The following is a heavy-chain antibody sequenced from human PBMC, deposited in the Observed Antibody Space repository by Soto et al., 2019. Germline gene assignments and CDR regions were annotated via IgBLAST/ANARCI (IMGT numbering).Heavy chain of an antibody. D-gene: IGHD3-22*01. V-gene: IGHV4-31*03. CDR1: GGSISSGGYY. CDR2: IYYSGST. Sequence: SETLSLTCTVSGGSISSGGYYWSWIRQHPGKGLEWIGYIYYSGSTYYNPSLKSRVTISVDTSKNQFSLKLSSVTAADTAVYYCASDYYDSSGYYGYFDYWGQGTLVTVSS. CDR3: ASDYYDSSGYYGYFDY. J-gene: IGHJ4*02.